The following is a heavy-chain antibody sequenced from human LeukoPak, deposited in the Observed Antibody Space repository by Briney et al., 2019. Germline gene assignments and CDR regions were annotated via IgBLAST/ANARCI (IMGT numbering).Heavy chain of an antibody. J-gene: IGHJ6*04. CDR2: INLDGSEK. Sequence: PGGSLRLSCAASGITFSSYAMSWVRQAPEKGLEWVANINLDGSEKYYVDAVRGRFTISRDNVKNSLYLQMNSLRAEDTAVYYCAELGITMIGGVWGKGTTVTISS. CDR1: GITFSSYA. V-gene: IGHV3-7*01. CDR3: AELGITMIGGV. D-gene: IGHD3-10*02.